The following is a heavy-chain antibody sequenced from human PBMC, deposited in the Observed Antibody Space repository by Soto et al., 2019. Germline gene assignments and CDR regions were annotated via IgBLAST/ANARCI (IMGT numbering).Heavy chain of an antibody. CDR2: IYYSGST. J-gene: IGHJ6*02. CDR1: GGSISSGGYY. V-gene: IGHV4-31*03. Sequence: SETLSLTCTVSGGSISSGGYYWSWIRQHPGKGLEWIGYIYYSGSTYYNPSLKSRVTISVDTSKNQFSLKLSSVTAADTAVYYCAREDIGGDIVVVPAAIRDYGMDVWGQGTTVTVSS. D-gene: IGHD2-2*02. CDR3: AREDIGGDIVVVPAAIRDYGMDV.